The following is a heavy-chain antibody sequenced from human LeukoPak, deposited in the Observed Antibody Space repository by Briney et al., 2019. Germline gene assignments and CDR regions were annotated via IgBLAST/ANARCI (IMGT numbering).Heavy chain of an antibody. J-gene: IGHJ5*02. V-gene: IGHV4-38-2*02. CDR3: ARAPHIGSGWYVWFDP. CDR1: GYSISSGYY. Sequence: SETLSLTCTVSGYSISSGYYWGWIRQPPGKGLEWIGEINHSGSINYNSSLKSRVTISVDTSKNQFSLKLSSVTAADTAVYYCARAPHIGSGWYVWFDPWGQGTLVTVSS. CDR2: INHSGSI. D-gene: IGHD6-19*01.